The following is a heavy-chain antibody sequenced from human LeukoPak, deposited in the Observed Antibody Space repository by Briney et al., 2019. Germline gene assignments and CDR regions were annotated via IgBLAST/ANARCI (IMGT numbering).Heavy chain of an antibody. CDR2: INYSGST. CDR1: GGSISSTFYY. J-gene: IGHJ4*02. V-gene: IGHV4-39*01. CDR3: ARHRFYGGYDPDWGY. D-gene: IGHD5-12*01. Sequence: PSETLSLTCTVSGGSISSTFYYWGWIRQPPGKGLEWIGSINYSGSTYYNPSLKSRVTISVDTSKNQFSLKLSSVTAADTAVYYCARHRFYGGYDPDWGYWGQGTLVTVSS.